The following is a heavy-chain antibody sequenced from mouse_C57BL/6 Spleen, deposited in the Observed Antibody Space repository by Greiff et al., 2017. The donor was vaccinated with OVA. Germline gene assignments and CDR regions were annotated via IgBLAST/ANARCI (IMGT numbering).Heavy chain of an antibody. Sequence: VQLQQSGPELVKPGASVKISCKASGYTFTDYYMNWVKPSHGKSLEWIGDINPNNGGTSYNQKFKGKATLTVDKSSSTAYMELRSLTSEDSAVYYCAREGILRRMDYWGQGTSVTVSS. V-gene: IGHV1-26*01. CDR3: AREGILRRMDY. CDR1: GYTFTDYY. D-gene: IGHD1-2*01. CDR2: INPNNGGT. J-gene: IGHJ4*01.